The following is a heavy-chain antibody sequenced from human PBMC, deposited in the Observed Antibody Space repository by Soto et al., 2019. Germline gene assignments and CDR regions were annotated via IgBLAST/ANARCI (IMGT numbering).Heavy chain of an antibody. CDR3: AKGRTYPYYYYMDV. Sequence: PGGSLRLSCAASGFTFSSYAMSWVRQAPGKGLEWVSAISGSGGSTYYADSVKGRFTISRDNSKNTLYLQMNSLRAEDTAVYYCAKGRTYPYYYYMDVWGKGTTVTVSS. CDR1: GFTFSSYA. CDR2: ISGSGGST. V-gene: IGHV3-23*01. J-gene: IGHJ6*03.